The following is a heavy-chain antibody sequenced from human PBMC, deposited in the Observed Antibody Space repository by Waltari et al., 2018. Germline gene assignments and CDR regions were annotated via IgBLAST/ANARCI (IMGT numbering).Heavy chain of an antibody. J-gene: IGHJ3*02. Sequence: EVQLVQSGAEVKKPGESLTISCKGSGYSFTSYWIGWLRQMPGKGLEWMGIIYPGDSDTRYSPSFQGQVTISADKSISTAYLQWSSLKASDTAMYYCARHRIYSGYENAFDIWGQGTMVTVSS. V-gene: IGHV5-51*01. CDR3: ARHRIYSGYENAFDI. CDR1: GYSFTSYW. CDR2: IYPGDSDT. D-gene: IGHD5-12*01.